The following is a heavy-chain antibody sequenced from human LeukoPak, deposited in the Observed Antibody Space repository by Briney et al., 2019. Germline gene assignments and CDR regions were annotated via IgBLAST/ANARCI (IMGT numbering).Heavy chain of an antibody. D-gene: IGHD6-13*01. J-gene: IGHJ6*03. V-gene: IGHV4-34*01. Sequence: SETLSLTCAVYGGSFSGYYWSWIRQPPGKGLEWIGEINHSGSTNYNPSLKSRVTISVDTSKNQFSLKLSSVTAADTAVYYCARGRQQLVRNYYYYYMDVWGKGTTVIVSS. CDR1: GGSFSGYY. CDR2: INHSGST. CDR3: ARGRQQLVRNYYYYYMDV.